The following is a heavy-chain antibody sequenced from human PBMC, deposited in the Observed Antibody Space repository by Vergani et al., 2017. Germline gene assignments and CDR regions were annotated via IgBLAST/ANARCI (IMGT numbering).Heavy chain of an antibody. CDR2: ISGSGGST. D-gene: IGHD1-26*01. CDR3: AKSLSGSYYFGYFDY. CDR1: GFTFSSYA. J-gene: IGHJ4*02. V-gene: IGHV3-23*01. Sequence: EVQLLESGGGLVQPGGSLRLSCAASGFTFSSYAMSWVRQAPGKGLEWVSAISGSGGSTYYADSVKGRFTISRDNSKNTLYLQMSSLRAEDTAVYYCAKSLSGSYYFGYFDYWGQGTLVTVSS.